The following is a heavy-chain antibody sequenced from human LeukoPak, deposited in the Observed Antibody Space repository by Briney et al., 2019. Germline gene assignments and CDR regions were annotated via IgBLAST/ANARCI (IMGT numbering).Heavy chain of an antibody. CDR2: IKQDGSEK. Sequence: GGSLRLSCTASGFTFSDYWMSWVRQAPGKGLEWVANIKQDGSEKYYVDSVKGRFTISRDNAKNSLYLQMNSLRAEDTAVYYCAREEGGYGSGSYYNAAISDYWGQGTLVTVSS. CDR1: GFTFSDYW. J-gene: IGHJ4*02. CDR3: AREEGGYGSGSYYNAAISDY. V-gene: IGHV3-7*01. D-gene: IGHD3-10*01.